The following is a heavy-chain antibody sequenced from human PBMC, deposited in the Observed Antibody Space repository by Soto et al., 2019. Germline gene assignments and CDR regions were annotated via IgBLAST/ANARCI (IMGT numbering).Heavy chain of an antibody. Sequence: SETLSLTCAVYGGSFSGYYWSWIRQPPGKGLEWIGEINHSGSTNYNPSLKSRVTISVDTSKNQFSLKLSSVTAADTAVYYCARVQRYCTNGVCPPKGFDPWGQGTLVPVYS. CDR2: INHSGST. J-gene: IGHJ5*02. V-gene: IGHV4-34*01. CDR1: GGSFSGYY. D-gene: IGHD2-8*01. CDR3: ARVQRYCTNGVCPPKGFDP.